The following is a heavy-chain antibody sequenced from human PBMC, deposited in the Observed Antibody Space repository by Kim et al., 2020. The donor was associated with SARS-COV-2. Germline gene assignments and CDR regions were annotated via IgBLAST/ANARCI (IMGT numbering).Heavy chain of an antibody. CDR1: GFTFSSYW. J-gene: IGHJ3*02. Sequence: GGSLRLSCAASGFTFSSYWMSWVRQAPGKGLEWVANIKQDGSEKYYVDSVKGRFTISRDNAKNSLYLQMNSLRAEDTAVYYCAREDRRITMVRGVKAAFDIWGQGTMGTGSS. D-gene: IGHD3-10*01. CDR2: IKQDGSEK. CDR3: AREDRRITMVRGVKAAFDI. V-gene: IGHV3-7*03.